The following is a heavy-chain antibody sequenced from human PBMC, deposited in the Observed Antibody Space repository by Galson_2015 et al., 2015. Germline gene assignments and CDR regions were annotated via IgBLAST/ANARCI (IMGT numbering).Heavy chain of an antibody. J-gene: IGHJ4*02. CDR1: GGSISSGSYY. CDR2: MYYSGST. V-gene: IGHV4-61*01. CDR3: ARALWLYSSSWYYFDY. Sequence: ETLSLTCTVSGGSISSGSYYWSWIRQHPGKGLEWIGNMYYSGSTNYNPSLESRVTISVDTSKNQFSLKVRSVTAADTAVYYCARALWLYSSSWYYFDYWGQGTLVTVSS. D-gene: IGHD6-13*01.